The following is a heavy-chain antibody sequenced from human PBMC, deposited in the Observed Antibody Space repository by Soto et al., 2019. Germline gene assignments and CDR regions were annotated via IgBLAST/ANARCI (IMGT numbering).Heavy chain of an antibody. V-gene: IGHV4-34*01. CDR2: INHSGST. Sequence: PSETLSLTCTVSGGSISSYYWSWIRQPPGKGLEWIGEINHSGSTNYNPSLKSRVTISVDTSKNQFSLKLSSVTAADTAVYYCARDSVDRGIAAAFLDYWGQGTLVTVSS. CDR1: GGSISSYY. D-gene: IGHD6-13*01. CDR3: ARDSVDRGIAAAFLDY. J-gene: IGHJ4*02.